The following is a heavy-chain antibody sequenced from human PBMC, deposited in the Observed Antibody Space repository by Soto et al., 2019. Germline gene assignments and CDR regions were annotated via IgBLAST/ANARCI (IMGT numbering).Heavy chain of an antibody. CDR2: INHSGST. J-gene: IGHJ4*02. V-gene: IGHV4-34*01. CDR1: GGSFSGYY. CDR3: ARGLGYYDYVWGSYRRPYFDY. D-gene: IGHD3-16*02. Sequence: SETLSLTCAVYGGSFSGYYWSWIRQPPGKGLEWIGEINHSGSTNYNPSLKSRVTISVDTSKNQFSLKLSSVTAADTAVHYCARGLGYYDYVWGSYRRPYFDYWGQGTLVTVS.